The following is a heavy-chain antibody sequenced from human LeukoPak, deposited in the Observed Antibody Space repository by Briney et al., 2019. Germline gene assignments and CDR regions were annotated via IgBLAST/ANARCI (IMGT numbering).Heavy chain of an antibody. V-gene: IGHV3-48*03. CDR3: ARLLVYNSGGEAFDH. CDR1: GFTFSSYE. D-gene: IGHD1-20*01. Sequence: GGSLRLSCAASGFTFSSYEMNWVRQAPGKGLEWVSYISSSGSTIYYADSVKGRFTISRDNAKNSLYLQMNSLRAEDTAVYYCARLLVYNSGGEAFDHWGQGTLVTVSS. J-gene: IGHJ4*02. CDR2: ISSSGSTI.